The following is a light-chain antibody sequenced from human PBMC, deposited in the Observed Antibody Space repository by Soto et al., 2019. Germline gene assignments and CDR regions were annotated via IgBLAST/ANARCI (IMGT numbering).Light chain of an antibody. J-gene: IGKJ2*01. CDR1: QSVSSY. V-gene: IGKV3-11*01. CDR3: QQRGNCPYT. CDR2: DAS. Sequence: EIVLTQSPGTLSLSPGERATLSCRASQSVSSYLAWYQQRPGQAPRLLIFDASNRATGIPARFSGSGSGTDFTLTISSLEPEDFAVYYCQQRGNCPYTFGQGTKVEIK.